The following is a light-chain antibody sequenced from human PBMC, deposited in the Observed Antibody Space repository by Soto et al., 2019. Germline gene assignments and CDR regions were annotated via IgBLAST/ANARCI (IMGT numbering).Light chain of an antibody. Sequence: QSVLTQPPSVSGAPGQRVTISCTGSSSNIGAGYDVHWYQQLPGTAPKLLIYGNSNRPSGVPDRFSGSKSGTSASLAINGLQAEDEADYYCQSYDSSLSGGVFGTGTKVTVL. V-gene: IGLV1-40*01. CDR2: GNS. CDR1: SSNIGAGYD. CDR3: QSYDSSLSGGV. J-gene: IGLJ1*01.